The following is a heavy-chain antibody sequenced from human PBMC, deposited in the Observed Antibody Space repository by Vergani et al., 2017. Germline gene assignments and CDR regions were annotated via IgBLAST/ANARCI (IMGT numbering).Heavy chain of an antibody. V-gene: IGHV3-33*01. Sequence: QVQLVESGGGVVQPGRSLRLSCAASGFTFSSYGMHWVRQAPGKGLEWVAVIWYDGSNKYYADSVKGRFTISRDNSKNTLYLQMNSLRAEDTAVYYCARGPFSDSSGYYPLDYWGQGTLVTVSS. D-gene: IGHD3-22*01. CDR1: GFTFSSYG. CDR2: IWYDGSNK. CDR3: ARGPFSDSSGYYPLDY. J-gene: IGHJ4*02.